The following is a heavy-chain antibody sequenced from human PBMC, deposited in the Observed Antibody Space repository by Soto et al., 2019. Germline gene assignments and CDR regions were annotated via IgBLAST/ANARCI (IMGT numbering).Heavy chain of an antibody. CDR2: IIPILGIA. CDR1: GGTFSSYT. Sequence: QVQLVQSGAEVKKPGSSVKVSCKASGGTFSSYTISWVRQAPGQGLEWMGRIIPILGIANYAQKFQGRVTITADKSTSTAYMEMSSLRSEDTAVYYCARDPRIAAAPYSMDVWGKGTTVTVSS. CDR3: ARDPRIAAAPYSMDV. D-gene: IGHD6-13*01. J-gene: IGHJ6*03. V-gene: IGHV1-69*08.